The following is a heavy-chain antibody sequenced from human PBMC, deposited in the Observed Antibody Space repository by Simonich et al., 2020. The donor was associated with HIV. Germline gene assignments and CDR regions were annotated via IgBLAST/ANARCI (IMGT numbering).Heavy chain of an antibody. J-gene: IGHJ4*02. CDR1: GFTFSSYA. CDR3: ASGGSISSVWADDY. Sequence: QVQLVESGGGVVQPGRSLRLFCAASGFTFSSYAMHWVRQAPGKGLEWEAVISYDGSNKYYADSVKSRFTISRDKSKNTLYLQMNSLRAEDTAVYYCASGGSISSVWADDYWGQGTLVTVSS. D-gene: IGHD3-16*01. CDR2: ISYDGSNK. V-gene: IGHV3-30*07.